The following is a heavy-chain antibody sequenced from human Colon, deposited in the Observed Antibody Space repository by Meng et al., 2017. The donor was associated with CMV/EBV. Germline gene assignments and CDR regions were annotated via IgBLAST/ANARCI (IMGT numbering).Heavy chain of an antibody. CDR1: GFNFNKFD. CDR2: ITHTSDT. CDR3: ARGWPPDY. Sequence: GGSLRLSCSASGFNFNKFDMSWVRQAPGKGLEWVSSITHTSDTYYADSLKGRFTLSRDNAQNSVYLQMDSLTAEDTAIYYCARGWPPDYWGQGTLVTVSS. V-gene: IGHV3-69-1*02. J-gene: IGHJ4*02. D-gene: IGHD6-13*01.